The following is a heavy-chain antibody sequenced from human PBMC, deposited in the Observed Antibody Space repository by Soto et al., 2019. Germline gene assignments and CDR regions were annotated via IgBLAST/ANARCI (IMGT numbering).Heavy chain of an antibody. Sequence: SVKVSCKVSGGTFNSYAISWLRQAPGQGLEWMGGIIPIFGTANYAQKFQGRVTFTADESTSTAYMELSSLRSEDTAMYYCARDRYSSSWYYFDYWGQGTLVTVSS. CDR3: ARDRYSSSWYYFDY. CDR1: GGTFNSYA. D-gene: IGHD6-13*01. CDR2: IIPIFGTA. J-gene: IGHJ4*02. V-gene: IGHV1-69*13.